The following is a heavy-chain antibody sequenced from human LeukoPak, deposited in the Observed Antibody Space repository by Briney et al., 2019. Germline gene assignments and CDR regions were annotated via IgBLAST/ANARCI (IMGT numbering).Heavy chain of an antibody. V-gene: IGHV4-38-2*01. CDR2: IYHSGST. Sequence: SGTLSLTCAVSGYSISSGYYWGGIRRPPGKGLEWLGSIYHSGSTYYNPSLKSRVTIPGDTSKNQFCPELSSVTAADTAVNYCARPLEMATTVDDAFDNWGQGTMVTVSS. D-gene: IGHD5-24*01. CDR1: GYSISSGYY. CDR3: ARPLEMATTVDDAFDN. J-gene: IGHJ3*02.